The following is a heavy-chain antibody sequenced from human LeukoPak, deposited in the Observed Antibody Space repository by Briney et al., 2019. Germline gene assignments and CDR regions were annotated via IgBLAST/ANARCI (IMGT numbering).Heavy chain of an antibody. D-gene: IGHD5-12*01. V-gene: IGHV6-1*01. CDR2: TYYRSKWYN. J-gene: IGHJ3*02. Sequence: SQTLSLTCAISGDSVSNNSATWNWIRQSPSRGLECLGRTYYRSKWYNDYAVSVKSRITINPDTSKNQFSLQLNSVTPEDTAVYYCARLAGGFSRGAFDIWGQGTMVTVSS. CDR3: ARLAGGFSRGAFDI. CDR1: GDSVSNNSAT.